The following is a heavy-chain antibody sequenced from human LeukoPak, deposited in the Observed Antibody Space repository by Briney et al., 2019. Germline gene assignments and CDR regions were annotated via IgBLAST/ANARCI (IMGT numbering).Heavy chain of an antibody. Sequence: GGSLRLSCAASGFPFSNFAMHWVRQAPGKGLEWVAFIRYDATKSSYEDSVKGRFFISRDNSKNTLYLQMTSVRTEDTAVYYCARASRRLWSGSLNWGQGTLVTVSS. CDR1: GFPFSNFA. CDR3: ARASRRLWSGSLN. CDR2: IRYDATKS. V-gene: IGHV3-30*02. D-gene: IGHD3-3*01. J-gene: IGHJ4*02.